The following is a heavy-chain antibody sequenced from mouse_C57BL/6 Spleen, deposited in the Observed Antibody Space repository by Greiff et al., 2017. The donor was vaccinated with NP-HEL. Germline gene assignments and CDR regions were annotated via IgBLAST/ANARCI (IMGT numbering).Heavy chain of an antibody. Sequence: EVKVVESGGGLVQPGSSMKLSCTASGFTFSDYYMAWVRQVPEKGLEWVANINYDGSSIYYLDSLTSRFIISRDNAKNILYLQMSSLKSEDTATYYCARGDDGYPFAYWGQGTLVTVSA. D-gene: IGHD2-3*01. CDR3: ARGDDGYPFAY. CDR1: GFTFSDYY. CDR2: INYDGSSI. V-gene: IGHV5-16*01. J-gene: IGHJ3*01.